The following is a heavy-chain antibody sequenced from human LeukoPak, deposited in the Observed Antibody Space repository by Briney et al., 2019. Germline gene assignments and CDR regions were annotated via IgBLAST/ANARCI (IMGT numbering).Heavy chain of an antibody. J-gene: IGHJ6*02. Sequence: SETLPLTCAVYGGSFSGYYWSWIRQPPGKGLEWIGEINHSGSTNYNPSLKSRVTISVDTSKNQFSLKLSSVTAADTAVYYCARSSPLYYDFWSGYYTSYYGMDVWGQGTTVTVSS. CDR1: GGSFSGYY. V-gene: IGHV4-34*01. CDR2: INHSGST. CDR3: ARSSPLYYDFWSGYYTSYYGMDV. D-gene: IGHD3-3*01.